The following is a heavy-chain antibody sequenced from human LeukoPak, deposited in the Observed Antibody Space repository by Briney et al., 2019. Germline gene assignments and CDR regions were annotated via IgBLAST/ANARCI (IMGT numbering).Heavy chain of an antibody. CDR3: ARGRFHIAAAGGSWFDR. CDR1: GGSISSYY. Sequence: PSETLSLTCTVSGGSISSYYWSWIRQPPGKGLEWIGYIYYSGSTNYNPSLKSRVTISVDTSKNQFSLKLSSVTAADTAVYYCARGRFHIAAAGGSWFDRWGQGTLVTVSS. CDR2: IYYSGST. V-gene: IGHV4-59*01. J-gene: IGHJ5*02. D-gene: IGHD6-13*01.